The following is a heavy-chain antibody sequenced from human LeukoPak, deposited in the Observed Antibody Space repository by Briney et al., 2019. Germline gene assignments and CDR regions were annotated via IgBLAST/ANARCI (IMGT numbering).Heavy chain of an antibody. Sequence: SETLSLTCTVSGGSVSSGSYYWSWIRQPPGKGLEWIGYIYYSGSTNYNPSLKSRVTISVDTSKNQFSLKLSSVAAADTAVYYCARGISSGWSRAVGYWGQGTLVTVSS. D-gene: IGHD6-19*01. CDR3: ARGISSGWSRAVGY. CDR1: GGSVSSGSYY. CDR2: IYYSGST. J-gene: IGHJ4*02. V-gene: IGHV4-61*01.